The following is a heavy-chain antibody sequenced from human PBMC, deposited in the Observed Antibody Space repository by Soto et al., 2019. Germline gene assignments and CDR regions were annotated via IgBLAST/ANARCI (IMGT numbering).Heavy chain of an antibody. CDR2: IYPGDSDT. CDR1: GYSITSFW. Sequence: GESLRNSCKGSGYSITSFWIGRVRQMPRKGLEWMGIIYPGDSDTRYSPSFQGQVTISADKSISTAYLQWSSLKASDTAMYYCARPREAGKYYYGVDVWGQGTTVTVSS. V-gene: IGHV5-51*01. CDR3: ARPREAGKYYYGVDV. D-gene: IGHD6-19*01. J-gene: IGHJ6*02.